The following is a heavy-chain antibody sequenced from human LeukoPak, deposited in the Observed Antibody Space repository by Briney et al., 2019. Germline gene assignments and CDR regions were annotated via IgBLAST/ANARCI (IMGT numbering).Heavy chain of an antibody. CDR3: ARVTRTYMDV. Sequence: PGGSLRLSCTASGFTFSNYWMSWVRQAPGKGLEWVANIKQDGSEKYYVDSVKGRFTISRDNAKNSLYLQMNSLRAEDRAVYYCARVTRTYMDVWGKGTTVTVSS. CDR1: GFTFSNYW. CDR2: IKQDGSEK. V-gene: IGHV3-7*01. J-gene: IGHJ6*03.